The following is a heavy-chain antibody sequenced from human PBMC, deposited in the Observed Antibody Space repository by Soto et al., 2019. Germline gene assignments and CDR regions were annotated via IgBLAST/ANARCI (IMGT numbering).Heavy chain of an antibody. V-gene: IGHV4-4*07. Sequence: QLQLQESGPGLVKPSETLSLICTVSGGSISGYFWSWVRQPAGKGLEWIGRIYSAGSTNYSPSLKSRVTMSVDTSQSQFSLKLTSVTAADTAMYYCVRGDVFDIWGRGTMVTVSS. J-gene: IGHJ3*02. D-gene: IGHD3-16*01. CDR2: IYSAGST. CDR1: GGSISGYF. CDR3: VRGDVFDI.